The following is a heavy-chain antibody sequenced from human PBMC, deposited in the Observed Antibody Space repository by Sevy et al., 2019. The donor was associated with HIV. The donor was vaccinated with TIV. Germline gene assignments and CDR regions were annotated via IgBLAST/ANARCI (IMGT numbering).Heavy chain of an antibody. Sequence: SETLSLTCTVSGGSIRSYYWSWIRQPPGKGLEWIGYIYYSGSTNYNPSLKSRVTISVDTSKNQFSLKLSSVTAADTAVYYCARHHDDNNYDRWLDPWGQGTLVTVSS. V-gene: IGHV4-59*01. D-gene: IGHD4-4*01. CDR3: ARHHDDNNYDRWLDP. J-gene: IGHJ5*02. CDR1: GGSIRSYY. CDR2: IYYSGST.